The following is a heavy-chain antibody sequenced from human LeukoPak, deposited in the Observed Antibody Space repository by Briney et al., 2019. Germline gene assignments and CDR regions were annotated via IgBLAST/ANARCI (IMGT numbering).Heavy chain of an antibody. J-gene: IGHJ6*03. CDR3: ARGGNPKYYDFWSGSIWTGYYYYYMDV. D-gene: IGHD3-3*01. CDR1: GYTFTSYD. V-gene: IGHV1-8*01. Sequence: GASVKVSCKASGYTFTSYDINWVRQATGQGLEWMGWMNPNSGNTGYAQKFQGRVTMTRNTSISTAYMELSSLRSEDTAVYYCARGGNPKYYDFWSGSIWTGYYYYYMDVWAKGPRSPSP. CDR2: MNPNSGNT.